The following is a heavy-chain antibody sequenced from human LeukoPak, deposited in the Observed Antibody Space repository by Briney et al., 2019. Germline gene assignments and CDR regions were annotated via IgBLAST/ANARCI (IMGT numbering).Heavy chain of an antibody. CDR3: ATGGYGGNSHYYYYYYMDV. D-gene: IGHD4-23*01. J-gene: IGHJ6*03. CDR1: GYTFTSYA. V-gene: IGHV1-18*01. Sequence: VASVKVSCKASGYTFTSYAISWVRQAPGQGLEWMGWISSYNGNTHYAQKLQGRVTMTTDTSTSTAYMELSSLRSEDTAVYYCATGGYGGNSHYYYYYYMDVWGKETTVTVSS. CDR2: ISSYNGNT.